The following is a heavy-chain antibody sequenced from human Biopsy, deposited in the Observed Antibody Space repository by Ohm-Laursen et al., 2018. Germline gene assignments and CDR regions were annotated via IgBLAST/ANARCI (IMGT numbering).Heavy chain of an antibody. Sequence: SDTLSLTCTVSGYSISSDFYWGWIRQTPGKGLEWIGSISHSGSAYYNPSLKSRVTLSIDTSKNQFFLKVNSVTAADTAVYYCARDSRGGHLNTTLITGKNLDSWGQGILVTVSS. J-gene: IGHJ4*02. CDR3: ARDSRGGHLNTTLITGKNLDS. V-gene: IGHV4-38-2*02. D-gene: IGHD3-16*01. CDR1: GYSISSDFY. CDR2: ISHSGSA.